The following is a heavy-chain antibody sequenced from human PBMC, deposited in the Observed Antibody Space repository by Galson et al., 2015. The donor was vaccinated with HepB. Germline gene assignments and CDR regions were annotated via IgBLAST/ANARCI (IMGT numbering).Heavy chain of an antibody. D-gene: IGHD5-18*01. V-gene: IGHV3-74*01. CDR1: GFTFSSYW. CDR2: INSDGSST. CDR3: ASSYGIQLWTNY. Sequence: SLRLSCAASGFTFSSYWMHWVRQAPGKGLVWVSRINSDGSSTSYADSVKGRFTISRDNAKNTLYLQMNSLRAEDTAVYYCASSYGIQLWTNYWGQGTLVTVSS. J-gene: IGHJ4*02.